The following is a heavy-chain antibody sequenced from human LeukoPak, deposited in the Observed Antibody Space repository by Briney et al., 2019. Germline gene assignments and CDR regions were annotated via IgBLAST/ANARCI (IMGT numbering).Heavy chain of an antibody. Sequence: GRSLRLSCAASGFTFSSYGMHWVRQAPGKGLEWVSSISSSGTYVYYADSVKGRFTISRDNAKNSLSLQMNSLRADDAAVYYCARASSKQLAGYLPDGFDIWGQGTMVTVSS. D-gene: IGHD3-9*01. CDR1: GFTFSSYG. CDR3: ARASSKQLAGYLPDGFDI. J-gene: IGHJ3*02. CDR2: ISSSGTYV. V-gene: IGHV3-21*01.